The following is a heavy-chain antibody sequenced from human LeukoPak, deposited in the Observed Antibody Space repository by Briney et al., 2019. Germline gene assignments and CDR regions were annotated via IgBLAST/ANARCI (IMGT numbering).Heavy chain of an antibody. V-gene: IGHV3-23*01. Sequence: GGSLRLSCAASGLSFSSFAMSWVRQGPARGLEWVSSIRGNGETFYVDSVKGRFTLSSDSSRNTVYFQLNNLRVEDTAIYYCAKASWVSSTDAVRWGQGTLVTVS. J-gene: IGHJ4*02. CDR3: AKASWVSSTDAVR. CDR2: IRGNGET. CDR1: GLSFSSFA. D-gene: IGHD3-16*01.